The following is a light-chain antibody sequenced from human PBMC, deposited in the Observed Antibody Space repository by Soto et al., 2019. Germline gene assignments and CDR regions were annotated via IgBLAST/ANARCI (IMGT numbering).Light chain of an antibody. Sequence: DIQMTQSPSSLSASEGDRVTLTCRASQSISGYLNWYQQKPGRAPKLLMYGASNLQNGVPSRFSGSGSGTDFTLTISNLQPEDFATYYCQQSYGTPRSFGGGTKVEIK. V-gene: IGKV1-39*01. J-gene: IGKJ4*01. CDR1: QSISGY. CDR2: GAS. CDR3: QQSYGTPRS.